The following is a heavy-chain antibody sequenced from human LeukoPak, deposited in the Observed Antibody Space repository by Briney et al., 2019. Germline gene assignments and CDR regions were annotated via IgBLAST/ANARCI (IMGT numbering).Heavy chain of an antibody. D-gene: IGHD4-23*01. V-gene: IGHV3-74*01. J-gene: IGHJ4*02. Sequence: PGGSLRLSCAASGFTFSNYWMHWVRQVPGKGLVWVSRINVDGSVKSCADSVKGRFTISRDNAKNTVSLQMNSLRAEDTAVYYCVRDLILVDTPGDDFDYWGQGALVTVSS. CDR3: VRDLILVDTPGDDFDY. CDR1: GFTFSNYW. CDR2: INVDGSVK.